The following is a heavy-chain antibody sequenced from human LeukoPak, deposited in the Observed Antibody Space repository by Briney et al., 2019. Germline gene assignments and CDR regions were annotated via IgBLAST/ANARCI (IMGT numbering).Heavy chain of an antibody. J-gene: IGHJ4*02. D-gene: IGHD2-2*01. Sequence: PSETLCLTCAVSGGAFSNYFWTWIRQPPGKGLEWIAEINDSGSTNSHSSLRSRVAISLDTSKNQFSLRLTSVTAADTAVYYCARGQYCSTTTCYSARRYFDFWGQGTLVTVSS. CDR3: ARGQYCSTTTCYSARRYFDF. CDR2: INDSGST. CDR1: GGAFSNYF. V-gene: IGHV4-34*01.